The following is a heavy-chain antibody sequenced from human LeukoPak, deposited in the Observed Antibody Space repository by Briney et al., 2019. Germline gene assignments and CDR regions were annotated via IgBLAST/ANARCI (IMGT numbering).Heavy chain of an antibody. J-gene: IGHJ4*02. D-gene: IGHD3-22*01. CDR1: GFTFSSYG. CDR2: ISGSGDNT. Sequence: GGSLRLSCAASGFTFSSYGMHWVRQAPGKGLEWVSGISGSGDNTYYAGSVKGRFTISRDNSKNTLYVQVNSLGTEDTAAYYCAKGSYYDSSGSFYFDYWGQGTLVTVSS. V-gene: IGHV3-23*01. CDR3: AKGSYYDSSGSFYFDY.